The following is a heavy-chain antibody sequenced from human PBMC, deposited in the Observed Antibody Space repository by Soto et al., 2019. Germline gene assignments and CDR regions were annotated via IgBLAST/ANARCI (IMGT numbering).Heavy chain of an antibody. CDR1: GYTFTGYY. D-gene: IGHD2-15*01. CDR2: INPNSGGT. V-gene: IGHV1-2*04. J-gene: IGHJ6*03. CDR3: ARALVRVEKLGYCSGGSCQNDQGDYYMDV. Sequence: ASVKVSCKASGYTFTGYYMHWVRQAPGQGLEWMGWINPNSGGTNYAQKFQGWVTMTRDTSISTAYMELSRLRSDDTAVYYCARALVRVEKLGYCSGGSCQNDQGDYYMDVWGKGTTVTVSS.